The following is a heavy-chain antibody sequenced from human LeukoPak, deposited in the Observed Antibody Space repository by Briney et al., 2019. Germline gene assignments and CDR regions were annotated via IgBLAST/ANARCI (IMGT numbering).Heavy chain of an antibody. V-gene: IGHV3-20*04. J-gene: IGHJ4*02. Sequence: GGSLRLSCAASGFTFDDYGMSWVRHAPGKGLEWVSGINWNGGSTGYADSVKGRFTISRDNAKNSLYLQMNSLRAEDTALYYCARGGGMTPFDYWGQGTLVTVSS. CDR1: GFTFDDYG. CDR3: ARGGGMTPFDY. CDR2: INWNGGST. D-gene: IGHD6-13*01.